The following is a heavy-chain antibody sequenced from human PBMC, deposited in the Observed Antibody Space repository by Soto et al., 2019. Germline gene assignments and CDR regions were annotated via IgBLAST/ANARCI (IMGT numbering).Heavy chain of an antibody. D-gene: IGHD2-15*01. J-gene: IGHJ4*02. CDR1: GFTFSSYA. Sequence: VQLVESGGGVVQPGRSLRLSCAASGFTFSSYAMHWVRQAPGKGLEWVAVISYDGSNKYYADSVKGRFTISRDNSKNTLYLQMNSLRAEDTAVYYCARDPSGFCSGGSCYTGNFFDYWGQGTLVTVSS. CDR2: ISYDGSNK. CDR3: ARDPSGFCSGGSCYTGNFFDY. V-gene: IGHV3-30-3*01.